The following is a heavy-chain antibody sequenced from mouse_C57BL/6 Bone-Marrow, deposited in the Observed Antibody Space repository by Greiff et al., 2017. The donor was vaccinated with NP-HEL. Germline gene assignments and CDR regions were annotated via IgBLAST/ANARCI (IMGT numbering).Heavy chain of an antibody. D-gene: IGHD6-1*01. Sequence: VQLQQPGAELVKPGASVKLSCKASGYTFTSYWMHWVKQRPGRGLEWIGRIDPSSGGTKYNEKFKSKATLTVDKPSSTAYMQLSSLTSEDSAVYYCARTSDCSLAGLAYWGQGTLVTVSA. J-gene: IGHJ3*01. CDR3: ARTSDCSLAGLAY. CDR1: GYTFTSYW. V-gene: IGHV1-72*01. CDR2: IDPSSGGT.